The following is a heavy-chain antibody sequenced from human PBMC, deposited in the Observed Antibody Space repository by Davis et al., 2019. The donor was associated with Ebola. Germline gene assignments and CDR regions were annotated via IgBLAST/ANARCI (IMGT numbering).Heavy chain of an antibody. V-gene: IGHV4-34*01. CDR3: ARYYCSSTSCYTGWFDP. Sequence: PSETLSLTCTVSGGSISSYYWSWIRQPPGKGLEWIGEINHSGSTNYNPSLKSRVTISVDTSKNQFSLKLSSVTAADTAVYYCARYYCSSTSCYTGWFDPWGQGTLVTVSS. CDR2: INHSGST. D-gene: IGHD2-2*02. CDR1: GGSISSYY. J-gene: IGHJ5*02.